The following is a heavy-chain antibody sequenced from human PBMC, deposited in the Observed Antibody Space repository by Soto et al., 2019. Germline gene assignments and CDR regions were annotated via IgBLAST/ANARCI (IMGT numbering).Heavy chain of an antibody. CDR2: ISYDGSNK. J-gene: IGHJ6*02. CDR1: GFTFSSYA. CDR3: ARAESYDYSNSDYYYYGMDV. V-gene: IGHV3-30-3*01. D-gene: IGHD4-4*01. Sequence: GGSLRLSCAASGFTFSSYAMHWVRQAPGKGLEWVAVISYDGSNKYYADSVKGRFTISRDNSKNTLYLQMNSLRAEDTAVYYCARAESYDYSNSDYYYYGMDVWSQGTTVTVSS.